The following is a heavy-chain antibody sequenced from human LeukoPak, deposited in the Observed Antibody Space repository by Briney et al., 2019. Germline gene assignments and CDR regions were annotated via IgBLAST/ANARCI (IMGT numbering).Heavy chain of an antibody. D-gene: IGHD6-13*01. CDR3: ARGPEAASIYYYDLDV. CDR2: ISAYNGNT. CDR1: GYSFTSYG. V-gene: IGHV1-18*01. J-gene: IGHJ6*02. Sequence: EASVKVSCKASGYSFTSYGISWVRQAPGQGLEWMGWISAYNGNTNYAQKLQGRVTITTDTSTSTAYMELRSLRSDDTAVYYCARGPEAASIYYYDLDVWGQGTTVTVSS.